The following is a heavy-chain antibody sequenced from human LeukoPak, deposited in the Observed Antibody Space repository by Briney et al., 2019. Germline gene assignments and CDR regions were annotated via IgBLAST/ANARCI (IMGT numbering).Heavy chain of an antibody. CDR3: APPVDTAMVKCFDY. J-gene: IGHJ4*02. CDR1: GFTFSSYA. CDR2: ISGNGGST. V-gene: IGHV3-23*01. Sequence: GGSLRLSCAASGFTFSSYAMSWVRQAPGKGLEWVSAISGNGGSTYYADSVKGRFTISRDNSKNTLYLQMNSLRAEDTAVYYCAPPVDTAMVKCFDYWGQGTLVTVSS. D-gene: IGHD5-18*01.